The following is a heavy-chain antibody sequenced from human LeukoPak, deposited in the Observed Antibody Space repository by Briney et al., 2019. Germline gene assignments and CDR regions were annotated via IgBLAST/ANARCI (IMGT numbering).Heavy chain of an antibody. CDR2: IHPGDSDT. Sequence: TAESLKISCKGSGYSFTSYWIGWVRQMPGKGLEWMGIIHPGDSDTRYSPSFQGQVTISADKSISTAYLQWSSLKASDTAMYYCARQGRYYGSGTFHPPNRIPSPDYWGQGTLVTVSS. V-gene: IGHV5-51*01. D-gene: IGHD3-10*01. CDR1: GYSFTSYW. CDR3: ARQGRYYGSGTFHPPNRIPSPDY. J-gene: IGHJ4*02.